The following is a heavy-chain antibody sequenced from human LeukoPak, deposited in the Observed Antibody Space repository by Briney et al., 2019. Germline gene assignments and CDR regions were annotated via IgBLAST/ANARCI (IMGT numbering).Heavy chain of an antibody. CDR2: IGGSGGST. J-gene: IGHJ4*02. V-gene: IGHV3-23*01. D-gene: IGHD6-19*01. Sequence: PGGSLRLSCAASRFTFNTEAMSGAGQAPGRGLEWVSSIGGSGGSTYYADSVRGRFTMSRDNSKNTLYLQMNSLRAEDTAVYFRLNEGHRSASYLLLCFFDYWGQGTLVTVSS. CDR3: LNEGHRSASYLLLCFFDY. CDR1: RFTFNTEA.